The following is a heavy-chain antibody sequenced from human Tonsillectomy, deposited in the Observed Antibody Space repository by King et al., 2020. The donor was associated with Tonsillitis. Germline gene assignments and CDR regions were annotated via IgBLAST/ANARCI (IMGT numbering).Heavy chain of an antibody. CDR2: IYYSGST. V-gene: IGHV4-59*01. D-gene: IGHD3-22*01. J-gene: IGHJ3*02. Sequence: QLQESGPGLVKPSETLSLTCTVSGGSINSYYWSWIRQPPGKGLEWIGYIYYSGSTNYNPSLKSGVTISVDTSKNQFSLRLSSVTAADTAVYYCARVSSDFYDSSGYHGFDIWGQGTMVTVSS. CDR3: ARVSSDFYDSSGYHGFDI. CDR1: GGSINSYY.